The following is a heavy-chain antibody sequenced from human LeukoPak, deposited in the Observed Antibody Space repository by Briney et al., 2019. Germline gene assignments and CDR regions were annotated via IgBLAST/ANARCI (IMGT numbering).Heavy chain of an antibody. CDR1: GGSISSGSYY. J-gene: IGHJ6*03. D-gene: IGHD6-13*01. CDR2: IYTSGST. V-gene: IGHV4-61*02. CDR3: ARDGSAAGYSSRGDYSYMDV. Sequence: SETLSLTCTVSGGSISSGSYYWGWVRQPAGKGLEWIGRIYTSGSTNYNPSLKGRVTISVDTSKNQFSLKLSSVTAADTAVYYCARDGSAAGYSSRGDYSYMDVWGKGTTVTISS.